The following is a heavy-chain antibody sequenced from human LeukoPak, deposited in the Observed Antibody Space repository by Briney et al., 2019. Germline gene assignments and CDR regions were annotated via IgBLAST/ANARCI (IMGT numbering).Heavy chain of an antibody. D-gene: IGHD3-16*01. J-gene: IGHJ4*02. CDR3: ASILHDVDY. V-gene: IGHV3-48*03. CDR2: ISSSGSTI. Sequence: PGGSLRLSCAASGFTFSSYEMNWVRQAPGKGLEWVSYISSSGSTIYYADSVKGRFTISRDNAKNSLYLQMNSLRAEDTAVYYCASILHDVDYWGQGTLVTVSS. CDR1: GFTFSSYE.